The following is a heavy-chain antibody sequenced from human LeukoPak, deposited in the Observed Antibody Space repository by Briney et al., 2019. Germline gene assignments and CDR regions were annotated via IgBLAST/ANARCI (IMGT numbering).Heavy chain of an antibody. CDR3: VSGSLQWLY. CDR2: TNPDGSIK. D-gene: IGHD6-19*01. V-gene: IGHV3-7*01. J-gene: IGHJ4*02. CDR1: GFIFGGYW. Sequence: GGSLRLSCAASGFIFGGYWMSWVRQAPGRGLEWVANTNPDGSIKYYVDSVNGRFTISRDNAKNSLYLQMNSLRAEDTAVYYCVSGSLQWLYWGQGTLVTVSS.